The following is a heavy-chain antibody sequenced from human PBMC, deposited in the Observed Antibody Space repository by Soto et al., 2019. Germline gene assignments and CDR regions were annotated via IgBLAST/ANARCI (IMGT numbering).Heavy chain of an antibody. D-gene: IGHD1-26*01. CDR1: GGTISSWY. V-gene: IGHV4-59*08. Sequence: QVQLQESGPGLVKPSETLSLTCTVSGGTISSWYWSWIRQPPGKGLEWIGYIYYSGSTNCNPSLKSRVTISVDTSKNQFSLKLSSVTAADTAVYYCASRYGSAIDCWGQGTLVTVSS. CDR2: IYYSGST. CDR3: ASRYGSAIDC. J-gene: IGHJ4*02.